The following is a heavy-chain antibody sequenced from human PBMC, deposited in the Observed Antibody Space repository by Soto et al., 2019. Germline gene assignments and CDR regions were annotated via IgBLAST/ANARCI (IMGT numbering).Heavy chain of an antibody. Sequence: QVQLVESGGGLVKPGGSLRLSCAASGFTFSDYYMSWIRQAPGKGLEWVSYISSSSSYTNYADSVKGRFTISRDNAKNSLYLQMNSLRAEDTAVYYCARERAAFYYYYGMDVWGQGTTVTVSS. V-gene: IGHV3-11*05. J-gene: IGHJ6*02. D-gene: IGHD6-25*01. CDR2: ISSSSSYT. CDR3: ARERAAFYYYYGMDV. CDR1: GFTFSDYY.